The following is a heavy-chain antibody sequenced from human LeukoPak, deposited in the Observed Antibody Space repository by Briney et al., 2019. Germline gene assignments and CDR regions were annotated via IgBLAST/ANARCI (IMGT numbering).Heavy chain of an antibody. Sequence: SVKVSCKASGYTFTSYGISWVRQAPGQGLEWMGGIIPIFGTANYAQKFQGRVTITADESTSTAYMELSSLRSEDTAVYYCARPRRVYDSSGYSAFDIWGQGTMVTVSS. V-gene: IGHV1-69*13. CDR1: GYTFTSYG. J-gene: IGHJ3*02. CDR3: ARPRRVYDSSGYSAFDI. CDR2: IIPIFGTA. D-gene: IGHD3-22*01.